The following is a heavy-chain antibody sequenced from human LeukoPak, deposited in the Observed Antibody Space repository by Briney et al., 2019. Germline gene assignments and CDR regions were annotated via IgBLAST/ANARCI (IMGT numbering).Heavy chain of an antibody. J-gene: IGHJ6*03. CDR2: ISGSGGST. Sequence: GGSLRLSCAASGFTFSSDAMSWVRQAPGKGLEWGSAISGSGGSTYYADSVKGRFTISRDNSKNTLYLQMNSLRAEDTAVYYCARGSYDFWSGYYLSSYYMDVWGKGTTVTVSS. CDR1: GFTFSSDA. V-gene: IGHV3-23*01. CDR3: ARGSYDFWSGYYLSSYYMDV. D-gene: IGHD3-3*01.